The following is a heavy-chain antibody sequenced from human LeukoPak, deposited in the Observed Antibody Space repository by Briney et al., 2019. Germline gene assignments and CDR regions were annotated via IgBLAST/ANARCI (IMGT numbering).Heavy chain of an antibody. Sequence: SETLSLTCAVYGGSFSGYYWSWIRQPPGKELEWIGEINHSGSTNYNPSLKSRVTISVDTSKNQFSLKLGSVTAADTAVYYCARARRSNYYYYYMDVWGKGTTVTISS. CDR1: GGSFSGYY. D-gene: IGHD1-26*01. CDR2: INHSGST. CDR3: ARARRSNYYYYYMDV. J-gene: IGHJ6*03. V-gene: IGHV4-34*01.